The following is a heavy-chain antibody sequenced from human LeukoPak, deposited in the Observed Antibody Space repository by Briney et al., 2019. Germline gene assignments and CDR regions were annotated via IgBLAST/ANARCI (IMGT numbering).Heavy chain of an antibody. Sequence: ASVKVSCKASGYTFTSYDINWVRQATGQGLEWMGWMNPNSGNTGYARKFQGRVTMTRNTSISTAYMELSSLRSEDTAVYYCARGHTAMVTPHDAFDIWGQGTMVTVSS. CDR1: GYTFTSYD. J-gene: IGHJ3*02. D-gene: IGHD5-18*01. CDR2: MNPNSGNT. V-gene: IGHV1-8*01. CDR3: ARGHTAMVTPHDAFDI.